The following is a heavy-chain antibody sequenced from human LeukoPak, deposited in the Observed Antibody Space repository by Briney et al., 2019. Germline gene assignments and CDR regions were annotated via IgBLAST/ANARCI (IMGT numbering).Heavy chain of an antibody. CDR1: GLTFSGSA. J-gene: IGHJ5*02. D-gene: IGHD1-26*01. CDR3: TRDSGTYNWLDP. Sequence: GGSLKLSCAASGLTFSGSAIHWVRQSSGKGLEWVGHIDKKDNFYATTSAASVTGRFTISRDDSKNTAYLQMNSLKTEDTALYYCTRDSGTYNWLDPWGQGTLVTVSS. CDR2: IDKKDNFYAT. V-gene: IGHV3-73*01.